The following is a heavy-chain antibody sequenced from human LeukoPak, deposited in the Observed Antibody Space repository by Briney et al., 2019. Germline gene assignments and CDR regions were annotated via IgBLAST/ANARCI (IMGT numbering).Heavy chain of an antibody. CDR1: GGSFSGYY. D-gene: IGHD5-18*01. CDR3: ARGRGYSYGYAFQRSYYYYMDV. CDR2: INHSGST. Sequence: SETLSLTCAVYGGSFSGYYWSWIRQPPGKGLEWIGEINHSGSTNYNPSLKSRVTISVDTSKNQFSLKLSSVTAADTAVYYCARGRGYSYGYAFQRSYYYYMDVWGKGTTVTVS. V-gene: IGHV4-34*01. J-gene: IGHJ6*03.